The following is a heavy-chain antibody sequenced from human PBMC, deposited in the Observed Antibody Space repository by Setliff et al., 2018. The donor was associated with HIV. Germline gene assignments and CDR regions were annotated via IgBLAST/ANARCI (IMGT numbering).Heavy chain of an antibody. CDR2: IYSNGGT. Sequence: SETLSLTCNVSGVSISSYYWSWIRQPPGKGLEYIGYIYSNGGTNYNPSLKSRVTISVDTSKSQISLTLTSLTTADTAVYYCARSSYYYGSGLDSWGQGTLVTVSS. J-gene: IGHJ5*02. V-gene: IGHV4-59*01. D-gene: IGHD3-10*01. CDR3: ARSSYYYGSGLDS. CDR1: GVSISSYY.